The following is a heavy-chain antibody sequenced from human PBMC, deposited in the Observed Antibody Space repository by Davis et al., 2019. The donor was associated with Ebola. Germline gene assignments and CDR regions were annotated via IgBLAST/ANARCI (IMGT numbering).Heavy chain of an antibody. D-gene: IGHD3-3*01. Sequence: LGGSLRLSCAASGFTFSDYYMSWIRQAPGKGLEGVSYISSSGSTIYYADSVKGRFTISRDNAKNSLYLQMNSLRAEDTAVYYCARGQRIFGVVMKYFQHWGQGTLVTVSS. CDR1: GFTFSDYY. CDR2: ISSSGSTI. V-gene: IGHV3-11*01. J-gene: IGHJ1*01. CDR3: ARGQRIFGVVMKYFQH.